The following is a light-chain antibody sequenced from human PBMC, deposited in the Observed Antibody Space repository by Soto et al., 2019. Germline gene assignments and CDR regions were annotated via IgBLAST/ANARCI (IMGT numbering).Light chain of an antibody. Sequence: DIQMTQSQSSLSASVGDRVTITCRASQSISSYLNWYQQKPGKAPKFLIYAASSLQSGVPSRFSGSGSGTEFTLTISSLQPEDFATYYCQQSYRTPRTFGQGTKVEIK. V-gene: IGKV1-39*01. CDR2: AAS. CDR1: QSISSY. CDR3: QQSYRTPRT. J-gene: IGKJ1*01.